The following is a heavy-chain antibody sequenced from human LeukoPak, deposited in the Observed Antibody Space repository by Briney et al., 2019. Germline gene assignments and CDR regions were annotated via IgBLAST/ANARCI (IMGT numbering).Heavy chain of an antibody. CDR1: GYTFTSNA. D-gene: IGHD6-6*01. Sequence: ASVKVSCKASGYTFTSNALGWVRQAPGQGLEWMGWINPYSGGTNYEQKFQGRVTMTRDTSISTAYMEVSRVRSDDTAMYYCARGSSTRVYYYYYMDVWGKGTTVTVSS. J-gene: IGHJ6*03. CDR3: ARGSSTRVYYYYYMDV. V-gene: IGHV1-2*02. CDR2: INPYSGGT.